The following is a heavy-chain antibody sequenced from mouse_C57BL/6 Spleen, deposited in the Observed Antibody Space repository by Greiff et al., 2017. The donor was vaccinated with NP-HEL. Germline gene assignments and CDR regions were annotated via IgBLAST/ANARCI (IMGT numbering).Heavy chain of an antibody. V-gene: IGHV1-80*01. CDR3: ARGPEGDYGAWFAY. Sequence: VQLQQSGAELVKPGASVKISCKASGYAFSSYWMNWVKQRPGKGLEWIGQIYPGDGDTNYNGKFKGKATLTADKSSSTAYMQLSSLTSEDSAVYVCARGPEGDYGAWFAYWGQGTLVTVSA. D-gene: IGHD2-13*01. J-gene: IGHJ3*01. CDR1: GYAFSSYW. CDR2: IYPGDGDT.